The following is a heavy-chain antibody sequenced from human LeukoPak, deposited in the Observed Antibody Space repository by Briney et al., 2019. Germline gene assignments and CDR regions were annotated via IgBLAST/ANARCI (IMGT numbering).Heavy chain of an antibody. CDR1: GGTFSSYA. V-gene: IGHV1-69*05. J-gene: IGHJ4*02. Sequence: GASVKVSCKASGGTFSSYAISWVRQAPGQGLEWMGGIIPIFGTANCAQKFQGRVTITTDESTSTAYMELSSLRSEDTAVYYCARDPLYRSYSSPQYYFDYWGQGTLVTVSS. CDR3: ARDPLYRSYSSPQYYFDY. CDR2: IIPIFGTA. D-gene: IGHD6-13*01.